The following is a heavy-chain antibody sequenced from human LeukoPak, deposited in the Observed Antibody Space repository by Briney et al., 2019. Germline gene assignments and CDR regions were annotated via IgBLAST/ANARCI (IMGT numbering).Heavy chain of an antibody. Sequence: PSETLSLTCTVSGGSISGSSYYWSWIRQPPGKGLEWIGYIYYSGSTNYNPSLKSRVTISVDTSKNQFSLKLSSVTAADTAVYYCARMPYYYDSSGLTYYYYGMDVWGQGTTVTVSS. CDR3: ARMPYYYDSSGLTYYYYGMDV. CDR2: IYYSGST. J-gene: IGHJ6*02. V-gene: IGHV4-61*01. CDR1: GGSISGSSYY. D-gene: IGHD3-22*01.